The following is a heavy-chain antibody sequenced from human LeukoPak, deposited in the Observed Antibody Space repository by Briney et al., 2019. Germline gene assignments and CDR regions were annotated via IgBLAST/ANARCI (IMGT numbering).Heavy chain of an antibody. J-gene: IGHJ4*02. CDR1: GGTISSYY. V-gene: IGHV4-59*08. CDR2: IYYSGNT. Sequence: PSETLSLTCTVSGGTISSYYWNWIRQPPGKGLEWIGYIYYSGNTNYNPSLKSRVTMSLDTSKNQVSLKLTSVTAADTAVYYCATGGDRRKVGYWGQGTLVTVSS. D-gene: IGHD2-21*02. CDR3: ATGGDRRKVGY.